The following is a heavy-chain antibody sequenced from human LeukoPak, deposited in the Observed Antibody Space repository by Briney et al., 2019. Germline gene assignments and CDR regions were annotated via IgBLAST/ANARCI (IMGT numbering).Heavy chain of an antibody. CDR1: GFTFTSSA. D-gene: IGHD2-15*01. V-gene: IGHV1-58*02. CDR2: IVVGSGNT. Sequence: ASVTVSCTASGFTFTSSAMQWVRQARGQRLEWIGWIVVGSGNTNYAQKFQERVTITRDMSTSTAYMELSSLRSDDTAVYYCARGDVNCSGGSCYSIPFDYWGQGTLVTVSS. CDR3: ARGDVNCSGGSCYSIPFDY. J-gene: IGHJ4*02.